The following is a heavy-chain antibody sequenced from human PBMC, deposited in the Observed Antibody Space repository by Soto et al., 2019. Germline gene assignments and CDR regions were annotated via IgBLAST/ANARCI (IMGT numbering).Heavy chain of an antibody. CDR2: ISCDGGST. CDR3: AKNHLVRGVIPHWFDP. Sequence: PGGSLRLSCAASGFTFDDYTMHWVRQAPGKGLEWVSLISCDGGSTYYADSVKGRFTISRDNSKNSLYLQMNSLRTEDTALYYCAKNHLVRGVIPHWFDPWGQGTLVTVSS. CDR1: GFTFDDYT. V-gene: IGHV3-43*01. D-gene: IGHD3-10*01. J-gene: IGHJ5*02.